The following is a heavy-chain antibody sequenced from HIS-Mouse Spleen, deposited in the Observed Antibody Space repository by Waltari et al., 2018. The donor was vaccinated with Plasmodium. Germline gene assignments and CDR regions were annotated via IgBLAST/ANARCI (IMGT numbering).Heavy chain of an antibody. CDR1: GGSISSSSYY. D-gene: IGHD1-7*01. V-gene: IGHV4-39*07. J-gene: IGHJ4*02. CDR3: ARDRITGTSYFDY. CDR2: IYYSGRT. Sequence: QLQLQESGPGLVKPSETLSLTCTVSGGSISSSSYYWGWLRQPPGKGLGWIGSIYYSGRTYHNPSLKSRVTIAVDTSKNQFALKLSSVTAADTAVYYCARDRITGTSYFDYWGQGTLVTVSS.